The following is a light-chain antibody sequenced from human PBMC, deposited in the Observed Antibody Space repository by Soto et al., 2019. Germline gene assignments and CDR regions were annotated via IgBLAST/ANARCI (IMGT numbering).Light chain of an antibody. J-gene: IGLJ2*01. CDR2: DVS. V-gene: IGLV2-14*03. CDR1: SSDIGGYNY. Sequence: QSALTQPASVSGSPGQSITISCTGTSSDIGGYNYVSWYQQHPGKAPKLMIYDVSDRPSGVSNRFSGPKSGNTASLTISGLQAEDEADYYCGSYASSNTVLFGGGTQLTVL. CDR3: GSYASSNTVL.